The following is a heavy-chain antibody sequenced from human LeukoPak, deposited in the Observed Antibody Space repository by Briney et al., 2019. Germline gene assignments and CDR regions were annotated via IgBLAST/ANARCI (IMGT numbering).Heavy chain of an antibody. CDR3: ARGGPSSPNWFDP. V-gene: IGHV4-39*02. CDR1: GGSISSTTSY. Sequence: SETLSLTCAVSGGSISSTTSYWGWIRQPPGKGLEWIGRIYYSGSTFYNPSLKSRVTISVDTSKNQLSLRLSSVTAADTAVYHCARGGPSSPNWFDPWGQGTLVTVSS. J-gene: IGHJ5*02. CDR2: IYYSGST. D-gene: IGHD6-13*01.